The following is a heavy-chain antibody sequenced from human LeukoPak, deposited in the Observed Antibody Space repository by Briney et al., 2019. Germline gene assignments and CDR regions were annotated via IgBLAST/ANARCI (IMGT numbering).Heavy chain of an antibody. CDR1: GGSISTYY. D-gene: IGHD3-22*01. Sequence: PSETLSLTCTVSGGSISTYYWSWTRQPPGKGLEWIGSMYYSGSTNYKPSLKSRVTISVDTSKNQFSLKLSSVTAADTAVYYCARHAYYYDRSGSYEAFDIWGQGTMVTVSS. V-gene: IGHV4-59*08. CDR2: MYYSGST. CDR3: ARHAYYYDRSGSYEAFDI. J-gene: IGHJ3*02.